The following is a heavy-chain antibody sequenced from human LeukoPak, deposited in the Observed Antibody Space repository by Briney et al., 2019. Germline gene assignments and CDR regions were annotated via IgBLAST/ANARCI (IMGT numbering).Heavy chain of an antibody. D-gene: IGHD3-22*01. J-gene: IGHJ4*02. Sequence: GGSLRLSCAASGFTFSDYYMSWLRHAPGEGLEWVSYISSSGSTIYYADSVKGRFTISRDNNKNSLYLQMNSLRAEDTAVYYCSRGYFYDSTGQRGTGYWGQGTLVTVSS. CDR1: GFTFSDYY. CDR2: ISSSGSTI. V-gene: IGHV3-11*04. CDR3: SRGYFYDSTGQRGTGY.